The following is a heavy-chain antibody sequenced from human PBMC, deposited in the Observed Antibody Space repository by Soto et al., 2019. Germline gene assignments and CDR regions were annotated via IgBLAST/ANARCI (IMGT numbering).Heavy chain of an antibody. CDR3: AIQDCTHDVCLEAAVTVGGALEY. V-gene: IGHV3-74*01. CDR1: GFSIRKYW. Sequence: EVQLVESGGGLVQPGEALRLACAASGFSIRKYWMHWVRQAPGKGPVWVSYISGDGTTTDYAGSVKGRFTISRDNAKNTLFLQMDILIVEDTAIYFCAIQDCTHDVCLEAAVTVGGALEYWGRGAQVTVSS. D-gene: IGHD2-8*01. J-gene: IGHJ4*02. CDR2: ISGDGTTT.